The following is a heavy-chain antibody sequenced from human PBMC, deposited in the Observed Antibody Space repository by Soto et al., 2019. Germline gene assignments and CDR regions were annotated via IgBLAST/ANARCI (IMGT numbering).Heavy chain of an antibody. CDR1: GFTFSNAW. Sequence: GGSLRLSCAASGFTFSNAWMSWVRQAPGKGLEWVGRIKSKTDGGTTDYAAPVKGRFTISRDDSKNTLYLQMNSLKTEDPAVDYCTTASSPAIAARPGGPSYYYYYMDVWGKGTTVTVSS. CDR2: IKSKTDGGTT. CDR3: TTASSPAIAARPGGPSYYYYYMDV. V-gene: IGHV3-15*01. D-gene: IGHD6-6*01. J-gene: IGHJ6*03.